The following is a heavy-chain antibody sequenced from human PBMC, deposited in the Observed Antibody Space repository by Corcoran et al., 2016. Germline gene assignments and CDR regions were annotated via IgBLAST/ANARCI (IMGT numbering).Heavy chain of an antibody. J-gene: IGHJ4*02. Sequence: VQLVQSGAAVKKPGSSVKVSCKASGGTFSSYAISWVRQAPGQGLEWMGGIIPIFGTANYAQKFQGRVTITADKSTSTAYMELSSLRSEDTAVYYCARDGDYYDSSGQYYFDYWGQGTLVTVSS. CDR2: IIPIFGTA. CDR3: ARDGDYYDSSGQYYFDY. D-gene: IGHD3-22*01. CDR1: GGTFSSYA. V-gene: IGHV1-69*06.